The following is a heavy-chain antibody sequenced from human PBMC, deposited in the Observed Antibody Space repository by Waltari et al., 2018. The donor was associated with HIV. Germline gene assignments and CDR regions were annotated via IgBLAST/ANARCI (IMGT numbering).Heavy chain of an antibody. CDR1: GGSLSSGGYY. V-gene: IGHV4-31*03. Sequence: QVQLQESGPGLVKPSQTLSLTCTVSGGSLSSGGYYWSWIRQHPGKGLEWIGYIYYSGSTYYNPSLKSRITISVDTSKNQFSLKLSSVTAADTAVYYCARAPTISGLLSDYYYAMDVWGQGTTVTVSS. D-gene: IGHD3-22*01. CDR3: ARAPTISGLLSDYYYAMDV. CDR2: IYYSGST. J-gene: IGHJ6*02.